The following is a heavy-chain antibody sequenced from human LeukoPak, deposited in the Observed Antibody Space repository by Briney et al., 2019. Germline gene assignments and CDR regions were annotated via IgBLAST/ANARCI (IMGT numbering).Heavy chain of an antibody. CDR2: IYYSGST. D-gene: IGHD1-26*01. CDR3: ARQVEVVVGGSYRTLFDY. Sequence: SETLSLTCTASGGSISSYYWSWIRQPPGKGLEWIGYIYYSGSTNYNPSLKSRVTISVDTSKNQFSLKLSSVTAADTAVYYCARQVEVVVGGSYRTLFDYWGQGTLVTVSS. CDR1: GGSISSYY. V-gene: IGHV4-59*08. J-gene: IGHJ4*02.